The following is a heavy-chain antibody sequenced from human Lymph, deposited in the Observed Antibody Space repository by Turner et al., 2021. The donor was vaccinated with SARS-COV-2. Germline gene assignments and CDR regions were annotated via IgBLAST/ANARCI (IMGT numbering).Heavy chain of an antibody. CDR3: ARETVNSWFDP. J-gene: IGHJ5*02. CDR1: GGSMNSNY. V-gene: IGHV4-59*01. Sequence: QVQPQESGPRLVQPLGTLCLACTVSGGSMNSNYRSWSRQPPGKRLGRIGYIYYRGNTNYNPTLKSRVTISEDTSKNQFSLKLTSVTAADTAIYYCARETVNSWFDPWGQGILVTVSS. CDR2: IYYRGNT. D-gene: IGHD2-21*02.